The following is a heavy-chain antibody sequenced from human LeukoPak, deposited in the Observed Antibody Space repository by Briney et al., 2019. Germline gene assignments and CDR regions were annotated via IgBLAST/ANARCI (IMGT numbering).Heavy chain of an antibody. J-gene: IGHJ4*02. D-gene: IGHD5-18*01. CDR1: GYTFTDYY. Sequence: ASVKISCKVSGYTFTDYYMHWVQQAPGKGLEWMGLVDPEDGETIYAEKFQGRVTITADTSTDTAYMELSSLRSEDTAVYYCANSGYSYGRTFDSWGQGTLVTVSP. CDR3: ANSGYSYGRTFDS. CDR2: VDPEDGET. V-gene: IGHV1-69-2*01.